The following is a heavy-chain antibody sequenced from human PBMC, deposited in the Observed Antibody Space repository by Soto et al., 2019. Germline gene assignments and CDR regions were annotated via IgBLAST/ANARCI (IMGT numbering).Heavy chain of an antibody. J-gene: IGHJ4*02. V-gene: IGHV1-69*13. CDR1: GGTFSSYA. CDR2: IIPIFGTA. Sequence: GASVKVSCKASGGTFSSYAIGWVRQAPGQGLEWMGGIIPIFGTANYAQKFQGRVTITADESTSTAYMELSSLRSEDTAVYYCAREHHYDFWSGYYSPYYFDYWGQGTLVTVSS. D-gene: IGHD3-3*01. CDR3: AREHHYDFWSGYYSPYYFDY.